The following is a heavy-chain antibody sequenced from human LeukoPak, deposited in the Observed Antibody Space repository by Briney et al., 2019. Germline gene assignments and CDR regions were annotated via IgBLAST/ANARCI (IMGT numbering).Heavy chain of an antibody. D-gene: IGHD3-10*01. J-gene: IGHJ4*02. CDR3: ARDQVSYGSGSYYGY. CDR2: IRYDGSNK. CDR1: GFTFSSYA. V-gene: IGHV3-30*02. Sequence: PGGSLRLSCAASGFTFSSYAMHWVRQAPGKGLEWVTFIRYDGSNKYYADSVKGRFTISRDNAKNSLYLQMNSLRAEDTAVYYCARDQVSYGSGSYYGYWGQGTLVTVSS.